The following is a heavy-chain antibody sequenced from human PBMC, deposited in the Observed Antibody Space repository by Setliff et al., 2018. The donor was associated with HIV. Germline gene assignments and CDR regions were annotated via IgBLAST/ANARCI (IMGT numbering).Heavy chain of an antibody. CDR1: GYTFTSYH. Sequence: ASVKVSCKASGYTFTSYHMYWVRQAPGQGLEWMGSINPSGGSTSYAQKFQGRVTMTRDTSTSTVYMELSSLRSEDTAVYYCARDLSISNPYYDILTGPCVYWGQGTLVTVSS. J-gene: IGHJ4*02. CDR2: INPSGGST. V-gene: IGHV1-46*01. D-gene: IGHD3-9*01. CDR3: ARDLSISNPYYDILTGPCVY.